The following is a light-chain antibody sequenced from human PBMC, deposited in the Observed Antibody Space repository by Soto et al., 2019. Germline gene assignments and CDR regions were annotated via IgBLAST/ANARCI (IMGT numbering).Light chain of an antibody. CDR2: EVS. V-gene: IGLV2-14*01. CDR1: SSDVGGYNY. J-gene: IGLJ1*01. CDR3: SSYTSSSTPYV. Sequence: QSALTQPASVSGSPGQSITISCTGTSSDVGGYNYVSWYQQEPGKAPKLMIYEVSNRPSGVSNRFSGSKSGNTASLTISGLQAEDEADYYCSSYTSSSTPYVFGTGTKLTVL.